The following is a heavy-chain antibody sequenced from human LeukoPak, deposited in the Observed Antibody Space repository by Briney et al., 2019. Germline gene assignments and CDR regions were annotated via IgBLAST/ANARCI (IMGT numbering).Heavy chain of an antibody. J-gene: IGHJ4*02. V-gene: IGHV3-11*03. CDR2: ISGSTSYT. CDR3: ASTCCSRGSCNLDY. Sequence: PGGSLRLSCAASGFTFRDYYMNWIRQAPGKGLEWVSYISGSTSYTNYADSVKGRFTISRDNAKKSLYLQMNSQRAEDTAMYYCASTCCSRGSCNLDYWGQGTLVTVSS. D-gene: IGHD2-15*01. CDR1: GFTFRDYY.